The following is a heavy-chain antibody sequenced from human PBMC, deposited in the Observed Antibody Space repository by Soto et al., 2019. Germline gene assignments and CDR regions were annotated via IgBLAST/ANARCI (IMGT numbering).Heavy chain of an antibody. V-gene: IGHV4-61*01. CDR2: IYYTGST. Sequence: QVQLQESGPGLVKPSETLSLSCTVSGGSGSSGTYYWSWIRQPPGKGLEWIGYIYYTGSTNYNPSLKSRVTISVGTSKNQFSLKLNSVTAADTAVYYCARATLDWYLDLWGRGTLVTVS. J-gene: IGHJ2*01. CDR1: GGSGSSGTYY. D-gene: IGHD3-16*01. CDR3: ARATLDWYLDL.